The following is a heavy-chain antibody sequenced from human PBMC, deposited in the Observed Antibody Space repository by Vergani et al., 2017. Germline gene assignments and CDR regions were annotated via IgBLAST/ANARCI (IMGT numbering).Heavy chain of an antibody. CDR2: FDYSGST. V-gene: IGHV4-39*01. CDR1: GGSISSSSYY. Sequence: QLQLQESGPGLVKPSETLSLTCTVSGGSISSSSYYWGWIRQPPGKGLEWIGSFDYSGSTNYNPSLKSRVTISVDTSKNQFSLKLSSVTAADTAGYYCAMAVGSVHYYYMDVWGKGTTVTVSS. J-gene: IGHJ6*03. CDR3: AMAVGSVHYYYMDV. D-gene: IGHD1-26*01.